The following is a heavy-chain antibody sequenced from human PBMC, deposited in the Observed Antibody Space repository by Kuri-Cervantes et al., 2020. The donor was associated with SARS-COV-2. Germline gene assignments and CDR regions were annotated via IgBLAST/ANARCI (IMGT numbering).Heavy chain of an antibody. CDR1: GFSFSSFG. V-gene: IGHV3-30*02. Sequence: GGSLRLSCAASGFSFSSFGIHWVRQAPGKGLEWVAYIRYDGSNKYYADSVKGRFTISRDNSKNTLYLQMNSLRAEDTAVYYCAKGRELQAYWGQGTLVTGSS. CDR3: AKGRELQAY. CDR2: IRYDGSNK. D-gene: IGHD1-26*01. J-gene: IGHJ4*02.